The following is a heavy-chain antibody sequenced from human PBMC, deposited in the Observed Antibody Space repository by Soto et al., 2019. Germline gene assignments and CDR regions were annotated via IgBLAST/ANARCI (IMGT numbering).Heavy chain of an antibody. CDR3: AAVVIKGYYYGMDV. CDR2: IKPSGGST. CDR1: GYTFTSYY. J-gene: IGHJ6*02. V-gene: IGHV1-46*01. D-gene: IGHD3-22*01. Sequence: ASVKVSCKASGYTFTSYYMHWVRQAHGQGLEWMGIIKPSGGSTSYAQKFQGRVTMTRDTSTSTVYMELSSLRSEYTAVYYCAAVVIKGYYYGMDVWCQGTTVTVS.